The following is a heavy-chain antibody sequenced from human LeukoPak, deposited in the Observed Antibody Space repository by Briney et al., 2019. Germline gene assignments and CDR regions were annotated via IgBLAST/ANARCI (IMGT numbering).Heavy chain of an antibody. J-gene: IGHJ4*02. CDR1: GFTFSSYA. V-gene: IGHV3-23*01. Sequence: GGSLRLSCAASGFTFSSYAMSWVRQAPGQGLEWVSGIYAGGGTTYYADSVKGRFTISRDDSKNTLYLQMNSLRAEDAAVYYCTKDCIGGAATMFDCWGQGTLVTVSS. CDR2: IYAGGGTT. D-gene: IGHD1-26*01. CDR3: TKDCIGGAATMFDC.